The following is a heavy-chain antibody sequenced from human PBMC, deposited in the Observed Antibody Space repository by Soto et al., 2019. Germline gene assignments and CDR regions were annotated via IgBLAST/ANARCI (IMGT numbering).Heavy chain of an antibody. V-gene: IGHV1-46*01. J-gene: IGHJ4*02. CDR3: ARGGATLFGVIDS. CDR1: GYTFTSYY. CDR2: FLASGGNT. D-gene: IGHD3-3*01. Sequence: ASVKVSCKASGYTFTSYYIHWVRQAPGQGLEWMGRFLASGGNTDYAQRFRGRISMTRDTSTTNTVSLELTSLTSDDAAVYYCARGGATLFGVIDSWGQGTRVTVSS.